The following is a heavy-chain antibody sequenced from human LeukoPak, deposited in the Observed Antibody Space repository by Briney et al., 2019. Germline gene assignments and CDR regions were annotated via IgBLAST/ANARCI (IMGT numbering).Heavy chain of an antibody. Sequence: SETLSLTCAVYGGSFSGYYWSWIRQPPGKGLEWIGEINHSGSTNYNPSLTSRVTISVDTSKNQFSLKLSSVTAADTAVYYCARNVGYYYGSGSYRDYWGQGTLVTVSS. D-gene: IGHD3-10*01. J-gene: IGHJ4*02. CDR1: GGSFSGYY. CDR2: INHSGST. V-gene: IGHV4-34*01. CDR3: ARNVGYYYGSGSYRDY.